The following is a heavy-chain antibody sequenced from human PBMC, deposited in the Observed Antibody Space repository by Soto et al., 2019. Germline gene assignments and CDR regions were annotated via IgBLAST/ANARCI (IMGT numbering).Heavy chain of an antibody. CDR3: ARGLSAFDP. D-gene: IGHD3-16*01. CDR1: GGSMSSYF. V-gene: IGHV4-4*07. Sequence: SETLSVTCAVSGGSMSSYFWSWIRQPAGKGLEWIGRIYSSGSTSYNPSLKSRVTMSVDTSKNQVSLRLNSMTAADTAVYYCARGLSAFDPWGQGTLVTVSS. J-gene: IGHJ5*02. CDR2: IYSSGST.